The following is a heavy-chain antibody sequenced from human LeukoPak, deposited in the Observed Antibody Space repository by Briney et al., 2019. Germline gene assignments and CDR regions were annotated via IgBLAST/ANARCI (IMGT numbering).Heavy chain of an antibody. CDR2: IYYSGST. CDR1: GGSISSYY. D-gene: IGHD6-19*01. Sequence: PSETLSLTCSVSGGSISSYYWSWIRQPPGKGLEWIGYIYYSGSTNYNPSLKSRVTISVDTSKNQFSLKLSSVTAADTAVYYCARDNGSGWYGPFDYWGQGTLVTVSS. V-gene: IGHV4-59*01. CDR3: ARDNGSGWYGPFDY. J-gene: IGHJ4*02.